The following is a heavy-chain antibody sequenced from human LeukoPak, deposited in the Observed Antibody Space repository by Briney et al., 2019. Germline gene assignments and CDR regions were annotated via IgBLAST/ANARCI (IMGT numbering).Heavy chain of an antibody. J-gene: IGHJ6*02. CDR3: ARHSYYDFWSGSLYYYYGMDV. CDR2: IYYSGST. CDR1: GGSISSSSYY. V-gene: IGHV4-39*01. D-gene: IGHD3-3*01. Sequence: PSETLSLTCTVSGGSISSSSYYWGWIRQPPGKGLEWIGSIYYSGSTYYNPSLKSRVTISVDTSKNQFSLKLSSVTAADTAVYYCARHSYYDFWSGSLYYYYGMDVWGQGTTVTVSS.